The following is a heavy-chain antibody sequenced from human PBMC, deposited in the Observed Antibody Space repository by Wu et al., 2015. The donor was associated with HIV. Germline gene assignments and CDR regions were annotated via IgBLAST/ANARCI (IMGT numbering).Heavy chain of an antibody. CDR2: MNPRSGST. J-gene: IGHJ1*01. V-gene: IGHV1-2*02. CDR3: AREVYGSGSFSKYLKD. Sequence: QVQLVQSGAEVKKPGASVKVSCKASGYTFSDYDINWFRQTAGQGLEWMAWMNPRSGSTGFAQKFQGRVTMTRDTSISGVYMELSRLRSDDTAVYFCAREVYGSGSFSKYLKDWGQGTLVTVSS. D-gene: IGHD3-10*01. CDR1: GYTFSDYD.